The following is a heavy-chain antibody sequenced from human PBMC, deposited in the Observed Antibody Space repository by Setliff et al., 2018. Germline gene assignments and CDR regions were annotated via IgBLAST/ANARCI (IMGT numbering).Heavy chain of an antibody. Sequence: GASVKVSCKASGDSFNNYAISWVRQAPGQGPEWMGGTIPVFGTTDYSQKFQGRVTVTADESTSTAYMELSSLRSEDTAVYYCARGSVEYSRGWYYFDYWAQGTLVTVSS. D-gene: IGHD6-19*01. J-gene: IGHJ4*02. CDR3: ARGSVEYSRGWYYFDY. CDR2: TIPVFGTT. CDR1: GDSFNNYA. V-gene: IGHV1-69*13.